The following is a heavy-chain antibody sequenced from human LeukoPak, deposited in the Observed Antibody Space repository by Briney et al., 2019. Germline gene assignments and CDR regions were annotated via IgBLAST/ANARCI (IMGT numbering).Heavy chain of an antibody. CDR1: GFTFSSYA. CDR2: ISGSGGST. V-gene: IGHV3-23*01. Sequence: GGSLRLSCAASGFTFSSYAMSWVRQAPGKGLEWVSAISGSGGSTYYADSVKGRFTISRDNSKNTLYLQMNSLRAEDTVVYFCAKAAYDILTGYYVWGQGTLVTVSS. J-gene: IGHJ4*02. D-gene: IGHD3-9*01. CDR3: AKAAYDILTGYYV.